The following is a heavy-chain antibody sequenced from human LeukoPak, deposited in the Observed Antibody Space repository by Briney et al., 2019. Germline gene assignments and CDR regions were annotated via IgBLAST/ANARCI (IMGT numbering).Heavy chain of an antibody. CDR3: AREWQGGIAAAGTRIEGDY. V-gene: IGHV3-7*01. D-gene: IGHD6-13*01. CDR1: GFSVSGYW. J-gene: IGHJ4*02. Sequence: QPGGSLRLSCAESGFSVSGYWMTWVRQAPGKGLEWVANIKQDGSEKNYVDSVKGRFTISRDNAENSLFLQMNSLRVEDTAVYYCAREWQGGIAAAGTRIEGDYWGQGTLVAVSS. CDR2: IKQDGSEK.